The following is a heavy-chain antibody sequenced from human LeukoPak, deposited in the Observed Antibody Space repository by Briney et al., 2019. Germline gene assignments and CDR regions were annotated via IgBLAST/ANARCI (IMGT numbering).Heavy chain of an antibody. J-gene: IGHJ4*02. Sequence: KPSETLSLTCTVSGGSISSYSWSWIRQPPGKGLEWIGYIYYSGSTNYNPSLKSRVTISVDTSKNQFSLKLSSVTAADTAVYYCARLDYCSSTSCWYYFDYWGQGTLVTVSS. CDR2: IYYSGST. D-gene: IGHD2-2*01. CDR3: ARLDYCSSTSCWYYFDY. CDR1: GGSISSYS. V-gene: IGHV4-59*08.